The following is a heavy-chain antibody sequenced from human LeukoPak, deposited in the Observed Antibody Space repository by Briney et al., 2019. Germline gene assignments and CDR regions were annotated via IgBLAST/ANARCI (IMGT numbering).Heavy chain of an antibody. V-gene: IGHV4-30-2*05. CDR1: GGSISSGGYY. J-gene: IGHJ4*02. Sequence: SETLSLTCTVSGGSISSGGYYWSWIRQPPGKGLEWIGYIYHSGSTYYNPSLKSRVTISVDTSKNQFSLKLSSVTAADTAAYYCARASPSYYDSSGYYGYWGQGTLVTVSS. CDR2: IYHSGST. CDR3: ARASPSYYDSSGYYGY. D-gene: IGHD3-22*01.